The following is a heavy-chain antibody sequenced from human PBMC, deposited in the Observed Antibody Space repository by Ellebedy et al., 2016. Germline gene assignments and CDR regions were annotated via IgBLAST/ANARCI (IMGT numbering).Heavy chain of an antibody. CDR2: IYPGDSDT. J-gene: IGHJ4*02. CDR1: GYSFTSYW. V-gene: IGHV5-51*01. D-gene: IGHD4-11*01. Sequence: GESLKISXKGSGYSFTSYWIGWVRQMPGKGLEWMGIIYPGDSDTRYSPSFQGQVTISADKSISTAYLQWSSLKASDTAMYYCARISDYSNYDVGYYFDYWGQGTLVTVSS. CDR3: ARISDYSNYDVGYYFDY.